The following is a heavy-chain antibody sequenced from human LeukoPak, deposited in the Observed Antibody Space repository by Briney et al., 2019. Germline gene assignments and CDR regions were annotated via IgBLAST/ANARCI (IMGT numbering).Heavy chain of an antibody. CDR3: AREYSSGWYGRGQKYYFDY. CDR2: IFYSGRT. Sequence: SETLSLTCIVSGGSISSSSYYWGWIRQPPGRGLEWIGSIFYSGRTYYNPSLKSRVTISVDTSKNQFSLKRSAVTAADTAGYYCAREYSSGWYGRGQKYYFDYWGQGTLVTVSS. CDR1: GGSISSSSYY. D-gene: IGHD6-19*01. V-gene: IGHV4-39*07. J-gene: IGHJ4*02.